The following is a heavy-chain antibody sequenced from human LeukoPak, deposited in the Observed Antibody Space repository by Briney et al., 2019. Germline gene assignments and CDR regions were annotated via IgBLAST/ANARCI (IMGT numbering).Heavy chain of an antibody. V-gene: IGHV1-18*04. J-gene: IGHJ6*02. CDR2: ISAYNGNT. CDR1: GYTFTGSY. D-gene: IGHD3-10*01. Sequence: ASVKVSCKASGYTFTGSYMHWVRQAPGQGLEWMGWISAYNGNTNYAQKLQGRVTMTTDTSTSTAYMELRSLRSDDTAVYYCARGSSTPPDVGGQGPTVTVS. CDR3: ARGSSTPPDV.